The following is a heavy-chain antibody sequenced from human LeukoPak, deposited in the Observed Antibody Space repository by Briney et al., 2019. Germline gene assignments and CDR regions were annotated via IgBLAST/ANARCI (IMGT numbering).Heavy chain of an antibody. CDR1: GITLSNYG. J-gene: IGHJ4*02. D-gene: IGHD3-22*01. CDR3: AKEHSVLTMMRGLDS. Sequence: PGRSLRLSCAVSGITLSNYGMSWVRQAPGKGLEWVAGISGSGGSTNYADSVKGRFTISRDNPKNTLYLQMNSLRVEDTALYYCAKEHSVLTMMRGLDSWGQGTLVTVSS. CDR2: ISGSGGST. V-gene: IGHV3-23*01.